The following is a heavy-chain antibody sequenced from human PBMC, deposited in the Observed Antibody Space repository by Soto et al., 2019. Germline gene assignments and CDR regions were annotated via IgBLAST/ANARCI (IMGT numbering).Heavy chain of an antibody. CDR1: SGSISSNY. J-gene: IGHJ6*02. V-gene: IGHV4-59*01. Sequence: WETLSLTCTVSSGSISSNYWSWIRQAPGKGLEWIGNIYFSGSIEYNPSLKSRVTISVDTWKNQFSLKMKSVTAADTAMYYCARGTATTSALSYGMDVWGQGTTVTVSS. CDR3: ARGTATTSALSYGMDV. D-gene: IGHD4-17*01. CDR2: IYFSGSI.